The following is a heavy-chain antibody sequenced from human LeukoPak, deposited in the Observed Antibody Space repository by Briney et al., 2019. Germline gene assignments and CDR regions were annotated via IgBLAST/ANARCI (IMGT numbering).Heavy chain of an antibody. J-gene: IGHJ4*02. D-gene: IGHD1-20*01. CDR2: ISSSSSYI. CDR3: ARDAPITGTPDY. CDR1: GFTFSSYS. Sequence: GGSLRLSCAASGFTFSSYSMNWVRQAPGKGLEWVSSISSSSSYIYYADSVKGRFTISRDNAKNSLYLQMNSVRAEDTAVYYCARDAPITGTPDYWGQGTLVTFSS. V-gene: IGHV3-21*01.